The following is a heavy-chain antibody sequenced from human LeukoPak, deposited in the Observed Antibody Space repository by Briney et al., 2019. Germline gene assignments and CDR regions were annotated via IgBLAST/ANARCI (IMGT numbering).Heavy chain of an antibody. CDR2: IIPIFGTA. Sequence: SVKVSCKASGGTFISYAISWVRQAPGQGLEWMGGIIPIFGTANYAQKFQGRVTTTADESTSTAYMELSSLRSEDTAVYYCARGVVVAARVAFDIWGQGTMVTVSS. J-gene: IGHJ3*02. CDR3: ARGVVVAARVAFDI. CDR1: GGTFISYA. D-gene: IGHD2-15*01. V-gene: IGHV1-69*13.